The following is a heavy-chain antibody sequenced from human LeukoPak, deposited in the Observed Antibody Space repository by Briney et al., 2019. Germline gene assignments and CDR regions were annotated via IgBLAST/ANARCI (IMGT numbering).Heavy chain of an antibody. CDR1: GYSFTSCW. CDR3: ASLRGGPRVPAALFDY. CDR2: VYPGDSDT. D-gene: IGHD2-2*01. V-gene: IGHV5-51*01. Sequence: GESLKISCKGSGYSFTSCWIGWVRQMPGKGLEWLGIVYPGDSDTRYSPSFQGQVTISADKSNSTSYLQWSSLKASDTAMYYCASLRGGPRVPAALFDYWGQGTLVTVSS. J-gene: IGHJ4*02.